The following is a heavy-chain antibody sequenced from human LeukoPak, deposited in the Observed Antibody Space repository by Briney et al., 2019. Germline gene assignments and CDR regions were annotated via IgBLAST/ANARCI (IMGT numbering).Heavy chain of an antibody. V-gene: IGHV3-30-3*01. Sequence: GGSLRLSCAASGFTFNNYAMTWVRQAPGKGLEWVAVISYDGSNKYYADSVKGRFTISRDNSKNTLYLQMNSLRAEDTAVYYCARDISYDSSGYLKDWGQGTLVTVSS. CDR3: ARDISYDSSGYLKD. CDR2: ISYDGSNK. J-gene: IGHJ4*02. D-gene: IGHD3-22*01. CDR1: GFTFNNYA.